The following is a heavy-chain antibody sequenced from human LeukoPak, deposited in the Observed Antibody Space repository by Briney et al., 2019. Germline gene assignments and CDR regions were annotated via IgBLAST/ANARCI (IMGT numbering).Heavy chain of an antibody. V-gene: IGHV3-48*02. J-gene: IGHJ4*02. CDR3: AREYSSSSGSVSDY. CDR1: GFTFSSYN. Sequence: GGSLRLSCAASGFTFSSYNMNWVRQAPGKGLEWVSYITRSSSTIYYADSVKGRCTISRDNAKNSLYLQMNSLRDEDTAVYYCAREYSSSSGSVSDYWGQGTLVTVSS. D-gene: IGHD6-6*01. CDR2: ITRSSSTI.